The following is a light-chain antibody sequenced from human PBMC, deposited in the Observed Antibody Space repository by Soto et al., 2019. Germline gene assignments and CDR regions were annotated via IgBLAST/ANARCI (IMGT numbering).Light chain of an antibody. CDR1: QSVSSN. V-gene: IGKV3-15*01. J-gene: IGKJ4*01. Sequence: EIVMTQSPATLSVSPGERATLSCRASQSVSSNLAWYQQKPGQAPRLLIYGASTRATGIPARFSCSGSGTEFTLTISSLQSEDFAVYYCQQYNNWPPPFGGGTKVEIK. CDR3: QQYNNWPPP. CDR2: GAS.